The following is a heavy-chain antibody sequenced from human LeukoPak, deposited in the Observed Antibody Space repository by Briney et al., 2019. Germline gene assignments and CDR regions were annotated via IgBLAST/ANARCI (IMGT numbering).Heavy chain of an antibody. CDR3: ARDSALAQAVMFDC. D-gene: IGHD6-19*01. V-gene: IGHV4-38-2*02. CDR1: GYSISSGYY. J-gene: IGHJ4*02. Sequence: SETLSLTCTVSGYSISSGYYWGWIRQPPGKGLEWTGRIDHSGSTYYNPSLKSRITISVDTSKNQFSLTLSSVTAADTAVYYCARDSALAQAVMFDCWGQGTLVTVSS. CDR2: IDHSGST.